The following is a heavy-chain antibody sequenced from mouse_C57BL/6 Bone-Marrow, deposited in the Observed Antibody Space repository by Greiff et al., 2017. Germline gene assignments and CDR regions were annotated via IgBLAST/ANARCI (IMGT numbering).Heavy chain of an antibody. V-gene: IGHV14-4*01. CDR2: IDPENGDT. Sequence: EVQLQQSGAELVRPGASVKLSCTASGFNIKDDYMHWVKQRPEQGLEWIGWIDPENGDTEYASKFQGKATITADTSSNTAYLQLSSLTSEDAAVYYGYLPYDYVVAYWGQGTLVTVSA. CDR3: YLPYDYVVAY. CDR1: GFNIKDDY. D-gene: IGHD2-4*01. J-gene: IGHJ3*01.